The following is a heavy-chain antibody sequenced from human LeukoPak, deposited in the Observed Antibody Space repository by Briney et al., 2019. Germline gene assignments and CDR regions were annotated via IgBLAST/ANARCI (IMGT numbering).Heavy chain of an antibody. CDR2: INHSGST. J-gene: IGHJ3*02. V-gene: IGHV4-34*01. Sequence: SETLSLTCAVYGGSFSGYYWSWIRQPPGKGLEWIGEINHSGSTNYNPSLKSRVTISVDTSKNQFSLKLSSVTAADTAVYYCVITVTHDAFDIWGQGTMVTVSS. CDR1: GGSFSGYY. D-gene: IGHD4-17*01. CDR3: VITVTHDAFDI.